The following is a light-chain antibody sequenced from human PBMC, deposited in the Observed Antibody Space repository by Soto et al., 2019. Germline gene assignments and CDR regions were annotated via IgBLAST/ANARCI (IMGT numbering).Light chain of an antibody. CDR2: GAS. CDR3: QQYGSSPPIT. Sequence: EIVLTQSPGTLAVSPGERGTLSCMSSQSVSSSYLAWYQQKPGQAPRLLSYGASSRATGIPDRFSGSASGTDFTLTISRLEPEDFAVYYCQQYGSSPPITFGQGTRLETK. V-gene: IGKV3-20*01. J-gene: IGKJ5*01. CDR1: QSVSSSY.